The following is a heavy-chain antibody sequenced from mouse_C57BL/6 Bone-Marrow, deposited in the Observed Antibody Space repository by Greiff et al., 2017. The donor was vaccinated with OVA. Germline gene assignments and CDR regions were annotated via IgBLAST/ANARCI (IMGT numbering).Heavy chain of an antibody. D-gene: IGHD2-4*01. CDR3: ASPYYDYDY. CDR1: GYTFTSSW. V-gene: IGHV1-72*01. J-gene: IGHJ2*01. Sequence: QVQLQQPGAELVKPGASVKLSCKASGYTFTSSWMPWVKQRPGRGLEWIGRIEPNSGGTKYNEKFKSKATLTVDKPSSTAYMQLSSLTSEDSAVYYCASPYYDYDYWGQGTTLTVSS. CDR2: IEPNSGGT.